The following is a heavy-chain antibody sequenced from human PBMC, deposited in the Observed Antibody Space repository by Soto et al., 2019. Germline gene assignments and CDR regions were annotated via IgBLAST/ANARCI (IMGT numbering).Heavy chain of an antibody. Sequence: GGSLRLSCASSGFTFSTYTMNWVRQAPGKGLEWVSSINGRGNYIYYAESVKGRFTISRDNAKNSLYLQMDRLRAEDTALYYCVREDGKVGTNSAFDFWGLGALVTVSS. J-gene: IGHJ4*02. D-gene: IGHD1-26*01. CDR3: VREDGKVGTNSAFDF. V-gene: IGHV3-21*01. CDR1: GFTFSTYT. CDR2: INGRGNYI.